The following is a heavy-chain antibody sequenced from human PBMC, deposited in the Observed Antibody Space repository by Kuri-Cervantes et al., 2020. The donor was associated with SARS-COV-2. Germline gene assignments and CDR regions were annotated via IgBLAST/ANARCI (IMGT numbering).Heavy chain of an antibody. CDR3: ARDTPTLVRGVVSDRWLDP. D-gene: IGHD3-10*01. J-gene: IGHJ5*02. Sequence: GESLKISCEGSGFMFTTYAMHWVRQALGKGLEWVAVIWYDGSNKSYADSVKGRFTISRDNSKNTLYLQMNSLRGEDTAVYYCARDTPTLVRGVVSDRWLDPWGQGTLVTVSS. CDR2: IWYDGSNK. CDR1: GFMFTTYA. V-gene: IGHV3-33*01.